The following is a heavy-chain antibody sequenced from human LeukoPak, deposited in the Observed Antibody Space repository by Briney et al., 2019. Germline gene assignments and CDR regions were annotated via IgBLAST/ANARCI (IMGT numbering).Heavy chain of an antibody. CDR3: TRIVVVAATLGWFDP. D-gene: IGHD2-15*01. J-gene: IGHJ5*02. Sequence: PGRSLRLSCTASGSTFGDYAMSWVRQAPGKGLEWVGFIRSKAYGGTTEYAASVKGRFTISRDDSKSIAYLQMNSLKTEDAAVYYCTRIVVVAATLGWFDPWGQGTLVTVSS. CDR1: GSTFGDYA. V-gene: IGHV3-49*04. CDR2: IRSKAYGGTT.